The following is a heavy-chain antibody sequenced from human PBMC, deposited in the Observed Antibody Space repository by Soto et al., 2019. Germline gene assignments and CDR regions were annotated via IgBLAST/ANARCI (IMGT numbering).Heavy chain of an antibody. CDR2: IYHSGST. J-gene: IGHJ4*02. CDR3: ARAAMGGSSWPFDY. V-gene: IGHV4-4*02. Sequence: PSETLSLRCAVSGGSISSSDWWSWVRQPPGKGLEWIGEIYHSGSTNYNPSLKSRVTISVDKSKNQFSLKLSSVTAADTAVYYCARAAMGGSSWPFDYWGQGTLVTVSS. CDR1: GGSISSSDW. D-gene: IGHD6-13*01.